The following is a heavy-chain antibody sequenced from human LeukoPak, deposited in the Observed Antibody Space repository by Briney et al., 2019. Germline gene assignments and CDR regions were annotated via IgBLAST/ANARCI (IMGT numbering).Heavy chain of an antibody. D-gene: IGHD6-19*01. V-gene: IGHV3-23*01. J-gene: IGHJ4*02. Sequence: GGSLRLSCAASGFTFSTYAMTWSTHAMTWVRQAPGKGLEWVSSISGSGDNTYYADSVRGRFTISRDNAKNSLYLQMYSLRDEDTALYYCARGLVKYNSGWFFDYWGQGTLVTVSA. CDR3: ARGLVKYNSGWFFDY. CDR2: ISGSGDNT. CDR1: GFTFSTYA.